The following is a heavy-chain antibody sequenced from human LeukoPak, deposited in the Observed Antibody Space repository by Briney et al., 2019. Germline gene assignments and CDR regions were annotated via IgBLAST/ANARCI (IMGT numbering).Heavy chain of an antibody. D-gene: IGHD4-11*01. CDR3: TRVEETATTAAIIRKYSYYYYYMDV. J-gene: IGHJ6*03. CDR1: GFTFSSYW. CDR2: INSDGSST. V-gene: IGHV3-74*01. Sequence: GGSLRLSCAASGFTFSSYWMHWVRQAPGKGLVWVSRINSDGSSTSYADSVKGRFTISRDNAKNSLYLQMSSLRAEDTGVYYCTRVEETATTAAIIRKYSYYYYYMDVWGKGNTVTVSS.